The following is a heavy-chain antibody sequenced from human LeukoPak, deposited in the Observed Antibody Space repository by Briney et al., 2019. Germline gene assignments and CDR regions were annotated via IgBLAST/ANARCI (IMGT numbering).Heavy chain of an antibody. V-gene: IGHV3-23*01. J-gene: IGHJ6*02. Sequence: GGSLRLSCAASGFTFSSFGMSWVRQAPGKGLEWVSAISGSGGSTYYADSVKGRFTISRDNSKNTLYLQMNSLRAEDTAVYYCAKSAEHGDYPYGMDVWGQGTTVTVSS. CDR3: AKSAEHGDYPYGMDV. D-gene: IGHD4-17*01. CDR1: GFTFSSFG. CDR2: ISGSGGST.